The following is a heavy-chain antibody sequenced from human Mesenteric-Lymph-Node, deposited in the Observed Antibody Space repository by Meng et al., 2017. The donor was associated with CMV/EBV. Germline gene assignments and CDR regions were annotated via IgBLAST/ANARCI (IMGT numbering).Heavy chain of an antibody. CDR2: INHSGST. CDR3: ARGQRIVVVPAARRKFDP. V-gene: IGHV4-34*01. J-gene: IGHJ5*02. CDR1: GGSFSGYY. Sequence: GSLRLSCAVYGGSFSGYYWSWIRQPPGKGLEWIGEINHSGSTNNNPSLKSRVTISVDTSKNQFSLKLSSVTAADTAVYYCARGQRIVVVPAARRKFDPWGQGTLVTVSS. D-gene: IGHD2-2*01.